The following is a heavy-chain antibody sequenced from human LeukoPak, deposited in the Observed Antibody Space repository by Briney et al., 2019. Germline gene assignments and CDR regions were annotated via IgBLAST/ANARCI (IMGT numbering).Heavy chain of an antibody. CDR2: IFYSGST. J-gene: IGHJ3*02. V-gene: IGHV4-39*07. Sequence: PSQTLSLTCTVSGGSISSSSYYWGWIRQPPGKGLEWIGNIFYSGSTYYNPSLKSRVTISVDTSKNQFSLKLSSVTAADTAVYYCARVPRHVVVTAHVFDIWGQGTMVTVSS. CDR3: ARVPRHVVVTAHVFDI. D-gene: IGHD2-21*02. CDR1: GGSISSSSYY.